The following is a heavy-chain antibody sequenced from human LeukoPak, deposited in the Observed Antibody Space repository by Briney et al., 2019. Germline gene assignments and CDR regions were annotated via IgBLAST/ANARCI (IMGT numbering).Heavy chain of an antibody. CDR3: AREGDSTGYRYFDY. J-gene: IGHJ4*02. V-gene: IGHV3-48*04. D-gene: IGHD3-22*01. CDR1: GFTLSEYS. Sequence: PGGSLRLSCVASGFTLSEYSMNWVRQAPGEGLEWVSYISYSGTTIDYTDSVKGRFTISRDNAKNSLFLQMNSLRAEDTAVYYCAREGDSTGYRYFDYWGQGTLVTVSS. CDR2: ISYSGTTI.